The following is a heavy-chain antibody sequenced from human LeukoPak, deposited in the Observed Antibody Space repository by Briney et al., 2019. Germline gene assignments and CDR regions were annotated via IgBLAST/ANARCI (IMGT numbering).Heavy chain of an antibody. J-gene: IGHJ4*02. CDR1: GFTFSRNG. V-gene: IGHV3-23*01. D-gene: IGHD1-26*01. Sequence: GGTLRLSCAVSGFTFSRNGMNWVRQAPGKGLEGGASISGKGLGTYYAASVKGRFNISRDNSKNTLCLHMESLRPDDTAVYYCAKDANYFDSGSYLIPFDFCGQGTRVTVSS. CDR3: AKDANYFDSGSYLIPFDF. CDR2: ISGKGLGT.